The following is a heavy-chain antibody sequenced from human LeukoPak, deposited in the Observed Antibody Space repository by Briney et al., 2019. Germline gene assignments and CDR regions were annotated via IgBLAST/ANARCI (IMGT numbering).Heavy chain of an antibody. CDR3: AIVPTVRRYYGVDV. D-gene: IGHD2-2*01. Sequence: ASVKVTCKASGYTFTSYGISWVRQAPGQGLEWMGWISAYNGNTNYAQKLQGRVTMTTDTSTSTAYMELRSLRSDDTAIYYCAIVPTVRRYYGVDVWGQGTTVTVSS. CDR2: ISAYNGNT. J-gene: IGHJ6*02. V-gene: IGHV1-18*01. CDR1: GYTFTSYG.